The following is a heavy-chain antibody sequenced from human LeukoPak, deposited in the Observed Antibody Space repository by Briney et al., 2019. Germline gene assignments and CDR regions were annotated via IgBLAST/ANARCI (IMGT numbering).Heavy chain of an antibody. Sequence: PGGSLRLSCAASGFTLSRYGMHWVRQAPGKGLEWVTFIRYDGSNKYYADSVKGRFTISRDNSKNSLYLQMNSLRAEDTAVYYCARRGDSSGYYLDYWGQGTLVTVSS. J-gene: IGHJ4*02. V-gene: IGHV3-30*02. CDR1: GFTLSRYG. D-gene: IGHD3-22*01. CDR2: IRYDGSNK. CDR3: ARRGDSSGYYLDY.